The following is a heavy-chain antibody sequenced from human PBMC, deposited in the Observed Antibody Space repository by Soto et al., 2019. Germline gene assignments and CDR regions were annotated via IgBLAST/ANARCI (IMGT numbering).Heavy chain of an antibody. CDR1: GFTFDDHG. J-gene: IGHJ4*02. CDR2: ISWNSGSI. Sequence: EVDHVESGGGLAQPGRSLRLSCVASGFTFDDHGMHWVRQIPGRGLEWVSGISWNSGSIGYAESVKGRFTIFRDNAKNSLYLEMNSLRQEDTALYYCVRDTSSGWHLKDHWGQGVQVSVSS. CDR3: VRDTSSGWHLKDH. V-gene: IGHV3-9*01. D-gene: IGHD3-9*01.